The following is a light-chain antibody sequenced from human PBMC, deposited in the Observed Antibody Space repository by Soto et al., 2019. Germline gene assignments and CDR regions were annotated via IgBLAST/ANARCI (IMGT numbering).Light chain of an antibody. Sequence: QSALTQPASVSGSPGQSITISCTGTSSDVCGYNYFSWDQQHPGKAPKLMMYGASNRPSGVSNRFSRSKSGNTASLTISGLQAEDEADYYCSSYTSSSTLGVFGGGTKLTVL. CDR2: GAS. J-gene: IGLJ2*01. V-gene: IGLV2-14*01. CDR3: SSYTSSSTLGV. CDR1: SSDVCGYNY.